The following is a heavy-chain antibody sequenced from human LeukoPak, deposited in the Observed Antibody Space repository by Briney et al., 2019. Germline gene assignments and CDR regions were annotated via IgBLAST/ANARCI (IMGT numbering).Heavy chain of an antibody. Sequence: PSETLSLTCTVSGGSISRYYWGWIRQPPGKGREWIGNIYYSGSTNYNPSLKSRVTISVDTSKNQFSLKLTSVTAADTAVYYCAREGSSSWSGYFQHWGQGTLVTVSS. CDR2: IYYSGST. CDR3: AREGSSSWSGYFQH. V-gene: IGHV4-59*01. J-gene: IGHJ1*01. D-gene: IGHD6-13*01. CDR1: GGSISRYY.